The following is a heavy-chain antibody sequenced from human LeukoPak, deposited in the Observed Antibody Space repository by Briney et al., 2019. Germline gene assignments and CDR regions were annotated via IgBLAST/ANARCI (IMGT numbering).Heavy chain of an antibody. CDR1: GFTIDDYA. CDR2: ISWNSGSI. D-gene: IGHD4-23*01. V-gene: IGHV3-9*01. J-gene: IGHJ6*02. Sequence: GRSLRLSCAASGFTIDDYAMHWVRQAPGKGLEWVSGISWNSGSIGYADSVKGRFTISRDNAKNSLYLQMNSLRAEDTALYYCAKGYYGGNSSGFRNGMDVWGQGTTVTVSS. CDR3: AKGYYGGNSSGFRNGMDV.